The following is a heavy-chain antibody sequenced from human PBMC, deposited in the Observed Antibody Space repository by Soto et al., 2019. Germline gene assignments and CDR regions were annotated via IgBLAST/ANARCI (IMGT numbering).Heavy chain of an antibody. V-gene: IGHV3-21*01. CDR1: GFTFSSYS. D-gene: IGHD3-3*01. Sequence: GGSLRLSCAASGFTFSSYSMNWVRQAPGKGLEWVSSISSSSSYIYYADSVKGRFTISRDNAKDSLYLQMNSLRAEDTAVYYCARDPYYDFWSGYYNPYYYGMDVWGQGTTVTVSS. J-gene: IGHJ6*02. CDR2: ISSSSSYI. CDR3: ARDPYYDFWSGYYNPYYYGMDV.